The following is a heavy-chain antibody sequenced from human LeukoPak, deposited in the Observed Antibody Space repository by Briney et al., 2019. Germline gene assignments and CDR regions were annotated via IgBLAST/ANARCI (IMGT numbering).Heavy chain of an antibody. J-gene: IGHJ4*02. CDR3: ARGGDIVATHFDY. CDR2: IYHSGST. D-gene: IGHD5-12*01. CDR1: GGSISSGGYS. Sequence: SQTLSLTCAVSGGSISSGGYSWRWLRQPPGTGLDWIGYIYHSGSTYFNPSLKSRVSISVDRSKNQFSLKLSSVTAADTAVYYCARGGDIVATHFDYWGQGTLVTVSS. V-gene: IGHV4-30-2*01.